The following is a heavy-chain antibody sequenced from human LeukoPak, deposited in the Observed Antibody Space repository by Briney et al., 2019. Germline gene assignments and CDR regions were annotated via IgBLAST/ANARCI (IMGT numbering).Heavy chain of an antibody. J-gene: IGHJ4*02. V-gene: IGHV3-30*03. Sequence: GRSLRLSCVASGFPFSSYGMHWVRQAPGKGLEWVAVISYDGSNKYYADSVKGRFTISRDNSKNTLYLQMNSLRAEDTAVYYCVPREYYFDYWGQGTLVTVSS. CDR2: ISYDGSNK. CDR3: VPREYYFDY. CDR1: GFPFSSYG.